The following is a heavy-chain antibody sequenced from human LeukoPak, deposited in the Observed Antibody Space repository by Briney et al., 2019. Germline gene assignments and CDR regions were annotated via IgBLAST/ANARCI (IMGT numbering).Heavy chain of an antibody. D-gene: IGHD3-3*01. CDR1: GGSISSYY. V-gene: IGHV4-4*07. CDR3: ARDGYDFWSGYGTLD. J-gene: IGHJ4*02. Sequence: SETLSLTCTVSGGSISSYYWSWIRQPAGKGLEWIGRIYTSGSTNYNPSLKSRVTMSVDTSKNQFSLKLSSVTAADTAVYYCARDGYDFWSGYGTLDWGQGTLVTVSS. CDR2: IYTSGST.